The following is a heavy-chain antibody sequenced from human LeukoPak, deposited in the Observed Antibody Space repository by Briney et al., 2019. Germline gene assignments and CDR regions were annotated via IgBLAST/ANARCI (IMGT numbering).Heavy chain of an antibody. CDR2: IYYGGST. J-gene: IGHJ6*03. V-gene: IGHV4-59*01. D-gene: IGHD5-18*01. Sequence: SETLSLTCTVSNGSMISYYWSWLRPPPGKGLEWMGYIYYGGSTNYNPSLKGRVTILVDTSKNQFSLKLSSVTAADTAVYYCAREGAGSYGFRYIDVWGKGTTVTVSS. CDR3: AREGAGSYGFRYIDV. CDR1: NGSMISYY.